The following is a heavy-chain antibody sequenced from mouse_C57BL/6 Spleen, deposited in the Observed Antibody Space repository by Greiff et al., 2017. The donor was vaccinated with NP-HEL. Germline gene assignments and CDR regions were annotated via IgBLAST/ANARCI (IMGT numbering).Heavy chain of an antibody. CDR2: ISGGGGNT. CDR3: AREYYGLDY. CDR1: GFTFSSYT. V-gene: IGHV5-9*01. Sequence: EVQVVESGGGLVKPGGSLKLSCAASGFTFSSYTMSWVRQTPEKRLEWVATISGGGGNTYYPDSVKGRFTISRDNAKNTLYLQMSSLRSEDTALYYCAREYYGLDYWGQGTSVTVSS. J-gene: IGHJ4*01. D-gene: IGHD1-1*01.